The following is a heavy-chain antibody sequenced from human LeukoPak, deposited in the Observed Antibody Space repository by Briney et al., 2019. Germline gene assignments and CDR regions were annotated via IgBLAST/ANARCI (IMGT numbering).Heavy chain of an antibody. CDR1: GFTFSSYG. D-gene: IGHD3-10*01. V-gene: IGHV3-30*18. CDR3: AKEGFTMVRGVTLAGGGYYYYMDV. Sequence: GGSLRLSCAASGFTFSSYGMHWVRQAPGKGLEWVAVISYDGSNKYYADSVKGRFTISRDNSKNTLYLQMNSLRAEDTAVYYCAKEGFTMVRGVTLAGGGYYYYMDVWGKGTTVTVSS. CDR2: ISYDGSNK. J-gene: IGHJ6*03.